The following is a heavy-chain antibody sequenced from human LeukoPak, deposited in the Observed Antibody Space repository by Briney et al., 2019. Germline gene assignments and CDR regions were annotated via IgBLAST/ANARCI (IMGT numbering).Heavy chain of an antibody. CDR3: AKFADLGPTVTHDY. V-gene: IGHV3-48*02. D-gene: IGHD4-17*01. CDR1: GFTFSTYS. CDR2: ITGRSDSI. J-gene: IGHJ4*02. Sequence: GGSLRLSCVVSGFTFSTYSMIWVRQAPGKGLEWVSYITGRSDSIYYADSVKGRFTISRDNAKNSLYLQMNSLSHEDTATYYCAKFADLGPTVTHDYWGQGTVVTVSS.